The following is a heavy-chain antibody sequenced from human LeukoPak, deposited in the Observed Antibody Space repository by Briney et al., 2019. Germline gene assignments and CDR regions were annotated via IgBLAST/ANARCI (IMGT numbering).Heavy chain of an antibody. Sequence: ASVTVSCKASGGTFSSYAISWVRQAPGQGLEWMGGIIPIFGTANYAQKFQGRVTITADESTSTAYMELSSLRSEDTAVYYCAREGYCSSTSCAIDYWGQGTLVTVSS. J-gene: IGHJ4*02. V-gene: IGHV1-69*01. CDR1: GGTFSSYA. CDR3: AREGYCSSTSCAIDY. D-gene: IGHD2-2*01. CDR2: IIPIFGTA.